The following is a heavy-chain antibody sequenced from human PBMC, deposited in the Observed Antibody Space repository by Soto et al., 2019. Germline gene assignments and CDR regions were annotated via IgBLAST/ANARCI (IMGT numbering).Heavy chain of an antibody. V-gene: IGHV3-30*18. J-gene: IGHJ3*02. CDR2: ISYDGSNK. CDR3: ANLLDCSSTSCYPGEVISLAFDI. D-gene: IGHD2-2*01. CDR1: GFHFSSYA. Sequence: GGSLRLSCAASGFHFSSYAMSWVRQAPGKGLEWVAVISYDGSNKYYADSVKGRFTISRDNSKNTLYLQMNSLRAEDTAVYYCANLLDCSSTSCYPGEVISLAFDIWGQGTMVTVSS.